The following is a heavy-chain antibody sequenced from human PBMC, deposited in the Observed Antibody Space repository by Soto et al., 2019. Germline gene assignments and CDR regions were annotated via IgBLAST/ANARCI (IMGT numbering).Heavy chain of an antibody. J-gene: IGHJ4*02. CDR2: IIPIFSVT. V-gene: IGHV1-69*08. CDR3: VRDWESTTQTWGFGDS. CDR1: GGTFSSYT. D-gene: IGHD1-1*01. Sequence: QVQLVQSGAEVKKPGSSVKVSCKASGGTFSSYTITWVRQAPGQGLEWLGRIIPIFSVTNYAQKFQDRVTIPADRSTTTAYMELSRLRSEDTAVYYCVRDWESTTQTWGFGDSWGQGTLVTVSS.